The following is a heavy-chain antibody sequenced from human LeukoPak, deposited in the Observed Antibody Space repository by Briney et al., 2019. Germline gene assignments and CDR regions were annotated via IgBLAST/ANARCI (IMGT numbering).Heavy chain of an antibody. Sequence: ASVKVSCKASGYTFTGYYMHWVRQAPGQGLEWMGWISTYNGNTNYAQKFQGRVTMTTDTSTSTAYMELRSLRSDDTAVYYCARGKVDDYVWGSYLNWFDPWGQGTLVTVSS. CDR3: ARGKVDDYVWGSYLNWFDP. CDR1: GYTFTGYY. CDR2: ISTYNGNT. V-gene: IGHV1-18*04. D-gene: IGHD3-16*02. J-gene: IGHJ5*02.